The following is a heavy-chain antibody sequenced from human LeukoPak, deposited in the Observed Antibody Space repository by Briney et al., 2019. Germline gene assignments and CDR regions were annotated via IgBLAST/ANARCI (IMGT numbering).Heavy chain of an antibody. CDR3: AREGTAARFYYYYYMDV. V-gene: IGHV4-38-2*02. CDR2: IYHSGST. Sequence: SETLSLTCTVSGYSISSGYYWGWIRQPPGKGLEWIGSIYHSGSTYYNPSLKSRVTISVDTSKNQFSLKLSSVTAADTAVYYCAREGTAARFYYYYYMDVWGKGTTVTVSS. D-gene: IGHD6-6*01. J-gene: IGHJ6*03. CDR1: GYSISSGYY.